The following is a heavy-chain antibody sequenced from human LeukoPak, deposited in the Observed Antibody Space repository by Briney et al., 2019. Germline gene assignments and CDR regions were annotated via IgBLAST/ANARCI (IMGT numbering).Heavy chain of an antibody. V-gene: IGHV4-4*07. CDR1: GGSISSYY. D-gene: IGHD1-14*01. CDR2: IYSTGST. J-gene: IGHJ5*02. Sequence: SETLSLTCTVSGGSISSYYWNWVRQPAGKGLEWIGRIYSTGSTNYNPSLKSRVTMSVDTSKNQFSLELSSVTAADTAVYYCARDIVGTFNYFDPWGQGTLVTVSS. CDR3: ARDIVGTFNYFDP.